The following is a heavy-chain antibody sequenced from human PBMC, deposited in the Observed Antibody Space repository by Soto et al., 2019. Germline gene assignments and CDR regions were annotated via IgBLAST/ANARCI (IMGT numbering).Heavy chain of an antibody. CDR3: ARGRRDYYSYYGMDV. V-gene: IGHV1-18*01. CDR1: GYTFTSYG. Sequence: QVQLVQSGAEVKKPGASVKVSCKASGYTFTSYGISWVRQAPGQGLEWMGWISAYNGNTNYAQKLQGSVTMTTDTPXXKASMEQRSLRYDDTAVYYCARGRRDYYSYYGMDVWGQGTTVTVSS. J-gene: IGHJ6*02. CDR2: ISAYNGNT.